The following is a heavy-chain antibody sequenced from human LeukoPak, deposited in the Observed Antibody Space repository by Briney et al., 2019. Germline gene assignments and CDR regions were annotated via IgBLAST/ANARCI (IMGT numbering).Heavy chain of an antibody. CDR1: GFTFSRHP. J-gene: IGHJ5*02. V-gene: IGHV3-30*02. Sequence: PGGSLRLSCVASGFTFSRHPMHWVRQAPGKGLEWVAFIRYDGSNKYYADSVKGRFTISRDKSKNTLYLQMNSLRAEDTAVYYCAKLGQVVVVAALNWFDPWGQGTLVTVSS. CDR2: IRYDGSNK. CDR3: AKLGQVVVVAALNWFDP. D-gene: IGHD2-15*01.